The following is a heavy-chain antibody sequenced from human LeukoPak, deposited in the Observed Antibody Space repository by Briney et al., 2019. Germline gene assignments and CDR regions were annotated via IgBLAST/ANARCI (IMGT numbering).Heavy chain of an antibody. V-gene: IGHV4-59*12. CDR3: ARDYLS. CDR2: IYYSGST. D-gene: IGHD2/OR15-2a*01. CDR1: GGSISGYY. Sequence: PSETLSLTCTVSGGSISGYYWSWIRQPPGKGLEWIGYIYYSGSTNYNPSLKSRVTISVDTSKNQFSLKLSSVTAADTAVYYCARDYLSWSQGTLVTVSS. J-gene: IGHJ5*02.